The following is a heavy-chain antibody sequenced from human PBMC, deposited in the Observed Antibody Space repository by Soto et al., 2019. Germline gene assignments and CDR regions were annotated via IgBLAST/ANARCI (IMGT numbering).Heavy chain of an antibody. V-gene: IGHV4-59*08. J-gene: IGHJ4*02. Sequence: QVQLQESGPGLVKPSETLSLTCTVSGGCVSSYYWSWIRQPPGKGLEWIGYIYYSGSTNYNPSLKRRVTISVDTSKNHFSLKLSSVTAADTAVYYWARGYSSGWRYYFDYWGQGTLVTVAS. CDR2: IYYSGST. CDR1: GGCVSSYY. CDR3: ARGYSSGWRYYFDY. D-gene: IGHD6-19*01.